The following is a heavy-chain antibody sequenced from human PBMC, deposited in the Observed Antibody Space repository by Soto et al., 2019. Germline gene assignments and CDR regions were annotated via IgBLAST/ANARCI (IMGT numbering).Heavy chain of an antibody. V-gene: IGHV1-69*06. CDR3: ARTTPASGSFTQGFDL. J-gene: IGHJ4*02. CDR1: GDTFNRNA. Sequence: QLVQSGAAVKKPGSSVKVSCRTTGDTFNRNAISWVRQAPGQGLEWLGGIIPYFGTQNYAKKFQGRVTVTADKATSAAYLELSSLAFEDTAVYYCARTTPASGSFTQGFDLWGQGTLVTVFS. CDR2: IIPYFGTQ. D-gene: IGHD3-10*01.